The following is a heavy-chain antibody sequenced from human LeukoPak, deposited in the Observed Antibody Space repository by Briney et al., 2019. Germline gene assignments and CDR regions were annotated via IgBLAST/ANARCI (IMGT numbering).Heavy chain of an antibody. V-gene: IGHV1-18*01. CDR2: ISSYNGNT. Sequence: GASVKVSCRTSGYTFTTYGISWVRQAPGQGLEWLGWISSYNGNTNYAQKLQGRVTMTTDTSTSTAYMELRSLRSDDTAVYYCARDAYCTSTSCYTPRLSAHYWGQGTLVTVSS. CDR1: GYTFTTYG. CDR3: ARDAYCTSTSCYTPRLSAHY. D-gene: IGHD2-2*02. J-gene: IGHJ4*02.